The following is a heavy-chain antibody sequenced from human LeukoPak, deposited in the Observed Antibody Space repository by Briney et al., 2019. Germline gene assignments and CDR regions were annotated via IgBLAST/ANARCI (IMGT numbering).Heavy chain of an antibody. D-gene: IGHD1-1*01. CDR1: GFTFSSYG. V-gene: IGHV3-30*03. Sequence: GGSLRLSCAASGFTFSSYGMHWVRQAPGKGLEWVAVISYDGSNKYYADSVKGRFTISRDNAKNSLYLQMNSLRAEDTAVYYCARDIDWNDAGSFDYWGQGTLVTVSS. CDR3: ARDIDWNDAGSFDY. CDR2: ISYDGSNK. J-gene: IGHJ4*02.